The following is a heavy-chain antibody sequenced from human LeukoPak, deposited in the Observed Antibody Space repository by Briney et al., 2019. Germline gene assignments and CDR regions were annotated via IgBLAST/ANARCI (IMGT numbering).Heavy chain of an antibody. J-gene: IGHJ4*02. CDR1: GFTFSSYA. CDR3: AKESCSSSSCYGIDY. V-gene: IGHV3-23*01. D-gene: IGHD2-2*01. CDR2: ISGSGGST. Sequence: GGSLRLSCAASGFTFSSYAMSWVRQAPGKGLEWVSAISGSGGSTYYADSVKGRFTISRDNSKDTLYLQMNSLRAEDTAVYYCAKESCSSSSCYGIDYWGQGTLVTVSS.